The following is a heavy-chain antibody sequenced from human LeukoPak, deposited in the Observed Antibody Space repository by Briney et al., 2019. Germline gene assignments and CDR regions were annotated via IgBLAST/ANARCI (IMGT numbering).Heavy chain of an antibody. CDR2: IYYSGST. CDR1: GGSISSSSYY. Sequence: SETLSLTCTVSGGSISSSSYYWGWIRQPPGKGLEWIGSIYYSGSTYYNPSLKSRVTISVDTSKNQFSLKLSSVTAADTAVYYCARVRIVGALNWFDPWGQGTLVTVSS. V-gene: IGHV4-39*07. J-gene: IGHJ5*02. CDR3: ARVRIVGALNWFDP. D-gene: IGHD1-26*01.